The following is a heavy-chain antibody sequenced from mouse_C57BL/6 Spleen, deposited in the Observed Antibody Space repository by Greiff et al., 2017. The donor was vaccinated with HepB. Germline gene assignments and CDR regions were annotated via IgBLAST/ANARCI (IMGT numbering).Heavy chain of an antibody. CDR2: IDPETGGT. D-gene: IGHD1-1*01. Sequence: VQLQQSGAELVRPGASVTLSCKASGYTFTDYEMHWVKQTPVHGLEWIGAIDPETGGTAYNQKFKGKAILTADKSSSTAYMELRSLTSEDSAVYYCTRIGYYGSSYGYFDVWGTGTTVTVSS. CDR3: TRIGYYGSSYGYFDV. J-gene: IGHJ1*03. V-gene: IGHV1-15*01. CDR1: GYTFTDYE.